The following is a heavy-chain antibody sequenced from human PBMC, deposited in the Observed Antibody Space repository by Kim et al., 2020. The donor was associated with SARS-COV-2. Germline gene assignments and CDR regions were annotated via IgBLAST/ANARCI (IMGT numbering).Heavy chain of an antibody. CDR2: ISGSGDST. V-gene: IGHV3-23*01. CDR1: GFTFSRYA. Sequence: GGSLRLSCAASGFTFSRYAMNWVRQAPGKGLEWVSAISGSGDSTYYADSVKGRFTISRDNSKNTLYLQMSSLRAEDTAVYYCAKNPYIVIVPAAPDYWGQGTLVTVSS. J-gene: IGHJ4*02. D-gene: IGHD2-2*01. CDR3: AKNPYIVIVPAAPDY.